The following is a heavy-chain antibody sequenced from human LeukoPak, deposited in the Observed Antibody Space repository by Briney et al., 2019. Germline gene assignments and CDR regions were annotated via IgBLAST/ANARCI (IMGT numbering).Heavy chain of an antibody. J-gene: IGHJ4*02. D-gene: IGHD6-13*01. CDR3: AKVEYSSSWYALYY. V-gene: IGHV3-30*02. CDR1: GFSFSSYG. CDR2: IWYDGSNK. Sequence: GGSLRLSCATSGFSFSSYGMHWVRQAPGKGLEWVALIWYDGSNKYYADSVKGRFTISRDNSKNTLYLQMNSLRAEDTAVYYCAKVEYSSSWYALYYWGQGTLVTVSS.